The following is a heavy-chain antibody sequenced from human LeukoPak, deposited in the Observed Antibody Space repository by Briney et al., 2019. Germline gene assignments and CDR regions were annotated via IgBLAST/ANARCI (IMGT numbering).Heavy chain of an antibody. J-gene: IGHJ3*02. Sequence: PSETLSLTCTVSGGSISSGGCYWSWIRQHPGKGLEWIGYIYYSGSTYYNPSLKSRVTISVDTSKNQFSLKLSSVTAADTAVYYCARAGPVYSSSRTYDAFDIWGQGIMVTVSS. CDR1: GGSISSGGCY. CDR2: IYYSGST. D-gene: IGHD6-13*01. CDR3: ARAGPVYSSSRTYDAFDI. V-gene: IGHV4-31*03.